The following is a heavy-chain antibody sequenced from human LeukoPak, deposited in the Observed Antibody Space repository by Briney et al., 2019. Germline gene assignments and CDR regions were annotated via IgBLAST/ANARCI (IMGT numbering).Heavy chain of an antibody. J-gene: IGHJ4*02. CDR3: ANFNCSGGSCYPYYFDY. Sequence: PSETLSLTCTVSGGSSSNYYWSWIRQPPGKGLEWIGYIYHGGSTNYNPSLKSRVTISVDTSKNQFSLNLRSVTAADTAVYYCANFNCSGGSCYPYYFDYWGQGTLVTVSS. D-gene: IGHD2-15*01. CDR2: IYHGGST. V-gene: IGHV4-59*01. CDR1: GGSSSNYY.